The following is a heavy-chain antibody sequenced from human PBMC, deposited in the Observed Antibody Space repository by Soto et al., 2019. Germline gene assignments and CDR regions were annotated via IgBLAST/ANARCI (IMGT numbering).Heavy chain of an antibody. CDR3: ARVRSSGDSLGY. CDR1: GGSVSSGSYY. V-gene: IGHV4-61*01. CDR2: IYYSGST. J-gene: IGHJ4*02. Sequence: QVQLQESGPGLVKPSETLSLTCTVSGGSVSSGSYYWSWIRQPPGKGLEWIGYIYYSGSTRYNPPLKSRVTISVDTSKNQFSLKQISVTAADTAVYYCARVRSSGDSLGYWGQGTLVTVSS. D-gene: IGHD3-22*01.